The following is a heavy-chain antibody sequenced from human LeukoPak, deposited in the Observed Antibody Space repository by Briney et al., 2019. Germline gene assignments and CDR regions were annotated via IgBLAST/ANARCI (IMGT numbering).Heavy chain of an antibody. D-gene: IGHD7-27*01. CDR1: GYSFTSYW. Sequence: GESLKISCKASGYSFTSYWIGWVRHMPGKGLEWMGIIDPSDSETRYNPSFQGQVTISVDKSLTTAYLQWNSLKASDTAMYYCARQTAMGRSGDYWGQGTLVTVSS. CDR2: IDPSDSET. J-gene: IGHJ4*02. V-gene: IGHV5-51*01. CDR3: ARQTAMGRSGDY.